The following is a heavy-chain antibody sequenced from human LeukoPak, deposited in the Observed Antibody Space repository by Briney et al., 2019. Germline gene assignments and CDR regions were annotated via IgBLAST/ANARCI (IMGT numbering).Heavy chain of an antibody. Sequence: PGGSLRLSCAASGFTFSDYYMSWIRQAPGKGLEWVSYISSSGNTIYYADSVKGRFTISRDNAENSLYLQMNSLRAEDTAVYYCARDLPWDVLGAGYYFDYWGQGTLVTVSS. J-gene: IGHJ4*02. CDR3: ARDLPWDVLGAGYYFDY. D-gene: IGHD6-19*01. V-gene: IGHV3-11*01. CDR1: GFTFSDYY. CDR2: ISSSGNTI.